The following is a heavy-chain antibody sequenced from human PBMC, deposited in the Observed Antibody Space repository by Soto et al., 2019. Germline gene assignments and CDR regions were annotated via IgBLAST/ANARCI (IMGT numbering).Heavy chain of an antibody. CDR1: GFTFSSYA. Sequence: EVQLLESGGGLVQPGGSLRLSCAASGFTFSSYAMNWVRQAPGKGLEWVSVISGSGGSTYYADSVKGRFTISRDNSKNTLYRQMNSLRAVYTAVYYSARRGSGTYFDDWGQGTLVTVSS. D-gene: IGHD6-13*01. CDR2: ISGSGGST. J-gene: IGHJ4*02. CDR3: ARRGSGTYFDD. V-gene: IGHV3-23*01.